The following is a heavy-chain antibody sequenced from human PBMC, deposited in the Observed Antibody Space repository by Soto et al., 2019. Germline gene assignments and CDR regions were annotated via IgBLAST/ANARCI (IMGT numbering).Heavy chain of an antibody. CDR2: ISAYNGNT. Sequence: QVQLVQSGAEVKKPGASVKVSCKASGYTFTSYGISWVRQSPGQGLEWMGWISAYNGNTNYAQKLQGRVTMTTDTSTSTAYMELRSLRSDDTAVYYCARDRLTQVRLANWFDPWGQGTLVTVSS. V-gene: IGHV1-18*01. J-gene: IGHJ5*02. D-gene: IGHD6-19*01. CDR3: ARDRLTQVRLANWFDP. CDR1: GYTFTSYG.